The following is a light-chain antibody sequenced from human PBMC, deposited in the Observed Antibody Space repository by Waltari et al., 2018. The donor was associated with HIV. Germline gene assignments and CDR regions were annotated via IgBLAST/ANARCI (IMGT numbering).Light chain of an antibody. Sequence: QLALTQSPSASASVGASVTLTCTLSSGHSNSDIAWHQQQPEKGPRYLMKVNSDGSHKKEDGVPDRFSVASSGAERYLTISSLQSEDEGDYYCQTWGSGFHVVFGGGTKVTVL. V-gene: IGLV4-69*01. CDR1: SGHSNSD. CDR3: QTWGSGFHVV. J-gene: IGLJ2*01. CDR2: VNSDGSH.